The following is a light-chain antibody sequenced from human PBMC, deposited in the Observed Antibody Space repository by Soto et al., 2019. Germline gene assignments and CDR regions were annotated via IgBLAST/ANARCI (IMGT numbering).Light chain of an antibody. Sequence: AIQMTQFPSSLSASVGDRVTITCRASQGIRNDLGWYQQKPGKAPKLLIYAASSLQSGVPSRFSGSGSGTDFTLTISSLQPEDFATYYCLQDYNYPPWTFGQGTKVEIK. V-gene: IGKV1-6*01. CDR3: LQDYNYPPWT. CDR2: AAS. J-gene: IGKJ1*01. CDR1: QGIRND.